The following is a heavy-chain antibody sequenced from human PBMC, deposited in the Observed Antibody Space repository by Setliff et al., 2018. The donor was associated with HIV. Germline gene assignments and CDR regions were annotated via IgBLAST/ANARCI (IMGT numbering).Heavy chain of an antibody. CDR3: ARRGRDGVLIVFATGFDP. D-gene: IGHD2-8*01. J-gene: IGHJ5*02. CDR1: GGSFSGYY. Sequence: SETLSLTCAVYGGSFSGYYWSWIRQSPGKGLEWIGEINHTGSTNYIPSLKSRLTMSVDTSKNQFSLKLNSVTAADTAVYYCARRGRDGVLIVFATGFDPWGQGTLVTVSS. V-gene: IGHV4-34*01. CDR2: INHTGST.